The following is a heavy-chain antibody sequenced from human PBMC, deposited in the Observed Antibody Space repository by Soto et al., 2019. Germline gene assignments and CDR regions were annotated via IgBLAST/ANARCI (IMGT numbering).Heavy chain of an antibody. V-gene: IGHV1-3*01. CDR3: ARVITSNYYDSSGSIDY. J-gene: IGHJ4*02. CDR1: GYTFTSYA. CDR2: INAGNGNT. Sequence: SVKVSCKASGYTFTSYAMHWVRQAPGQRLEWMGWINAGNGNTKYSQKFQGRVTITRDTSASTAYMELSSLRSEDTAVYYCARVITSNYYDSSGSIDYWGQGTLVTVSS. D-gene: IGHD3-22*01.